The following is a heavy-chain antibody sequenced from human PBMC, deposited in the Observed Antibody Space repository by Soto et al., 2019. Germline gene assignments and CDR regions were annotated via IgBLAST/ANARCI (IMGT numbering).Heavy chain of an antibody. J-gene: IGHJ4*01. D-gene: IGHD3-22*01. V-gene: IGHV3-23*01. CDR1: GFTVSSYA. Sequence: PGGALRLSCAASGFTVSSYAMSWVRQAPGKGLEWVSAISGSGGSTYYADSVKGRFTISRDNSKNTLYLQMNSLRAEDTAVYYCAKARYYYDSSGYYYDYLNVDYWGHVTLVTVS. CDR2: ISGSGGST. CDR3: AKARYYYDSSGYYYDYLNVDY.